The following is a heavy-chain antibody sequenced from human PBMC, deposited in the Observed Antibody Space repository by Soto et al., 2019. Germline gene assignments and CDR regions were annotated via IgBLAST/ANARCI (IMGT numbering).Heavy chain of an antibody. V-gene: IGHV1-18*01. CDR1: GYTFAIYG. Sequence: SVKVSCKASGYTFAIYGISWVRQAPGQGLEWMGWISAYNGNTNYAQKFQGRVTMTTDTSTSTAYMELRSLRSDDTAVYYCARDTFCRGGRCYSQYLDLWGRGTLVTVSS. J-gene: IGHJ2*01. CDR2: ISAYNGNT. CDR3: ARDTFCRGGRCYSQYLDL. D-gene: IGHD2-15*01.